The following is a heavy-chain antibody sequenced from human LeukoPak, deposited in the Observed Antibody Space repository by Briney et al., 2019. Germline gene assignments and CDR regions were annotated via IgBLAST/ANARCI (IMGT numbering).Heavy chain of an antibody. V-gene: IGHV3-7*01. Sequence: GGSLRLSCAASGFTFSTYWMNWYRQAPGKGPEWVGNINQDASEINYVDSVRGRFTISRDNAKNSLHLQMNSLRAEDTAVYYCATDRDNSDWQKRFDSWGQGTLVTVSS. J-gene: IGHJ4*02. D-gene: IGHD2-21*02. CDR3: ATDRDNSDWQKRFDS. CDR1: GFTFSTYW. CDR2: INQDASEI.